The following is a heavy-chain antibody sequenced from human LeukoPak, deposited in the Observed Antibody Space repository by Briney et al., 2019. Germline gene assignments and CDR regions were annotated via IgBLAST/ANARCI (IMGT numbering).Heavy chain of an antibody. CDR3: TRQGGYSYGYPFDF. J-gene: IGHJ4*02. D-gene: IGHD5-18*01. V-gene: IGHV3-30-3*01. Sequence: GSLRLSCAASGFTFSSYAMHWVRQAPGKGLEWVAVISYDGSNKYYADSVKGRFTISRDNSKNTLYLQMNSLKTEDTAVYYCTRQGGYSYGYPFDFWGQGTLVTVSS. CDR2: ISYDGSNK. CDR1: GFTFSSYA.